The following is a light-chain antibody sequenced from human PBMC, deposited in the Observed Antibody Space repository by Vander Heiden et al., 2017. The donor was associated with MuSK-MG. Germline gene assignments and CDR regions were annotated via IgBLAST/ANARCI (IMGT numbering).Light chain of an antibody. CDR1: QDISNY. J-gene: IGKJ4*01. CDR3: QHYYNLPLT. CDR2: DAS. V-gene: IGKV1-33*01. Sequence: DIQMTQSPSSLSASVGDRVTITCQASQDISNYLNWYQQKPGKAPKLLIYDASNLETGVPSRCSGSGSGTDFTFTISSLQPEDIATYYCQHYYNLPLTFGGGTKVEIK.